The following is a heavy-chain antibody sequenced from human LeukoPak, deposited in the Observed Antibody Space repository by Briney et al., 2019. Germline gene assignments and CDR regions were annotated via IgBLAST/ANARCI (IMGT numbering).Heavy chain of an antibody. J-gene: IGHJ4*02. V-gene: IGHV1-2*02. D-gene: IGHD3-3*01. CDR1: GYTFTGYH. CDR2: INPNSGGT. CDR3: ARVPLRFLEWSYYFDY. Sequence: ASVKVSCKASGYTFTGYHMHWVRQAPGQGLEWMGWINPNSGGTNYAQKFQGRVTMTRDTSISTAYMELSRLRSDDTAVYYCARVPLRFLEWSYYFDYWGQGTLVTVSS.